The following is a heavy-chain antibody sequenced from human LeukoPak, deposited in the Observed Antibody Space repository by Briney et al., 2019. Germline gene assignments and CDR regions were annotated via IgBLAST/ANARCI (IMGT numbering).Heavy chain of an antibody. CDR2: IYYSGST. J-gene: IGHJ6*03. D-gene: IGHD2-2*01. V-gene: IGHV4-59*01. CDR3: AREIRAAIYHYYYYMDV. Sequence: SETLSLTCTVSGGSISSYYWSWIRQPPGKGLEWIGYIYYSGSTNYNPSLKSRVTISVDTSKNQFSLRLSSVTAADTAVYYCAREIRAAIYHYYYYMDVWGKGTTVTVSS. CDR1: GGSISSYY.